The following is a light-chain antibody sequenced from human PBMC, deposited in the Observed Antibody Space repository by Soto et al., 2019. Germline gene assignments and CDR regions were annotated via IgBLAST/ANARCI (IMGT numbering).Light chain of an antibody. Sequence: TQMTQSPSSLSASVGDEVTITCRASQTIMTYLNWYQLKPGKPPRLLIYAASSLQSGVPSRFSGSGSGTDFTLTISRLQPEDFATYSCQQSYNSPPTFGQGTKVDIK. CDR2: AAS. CDR3: QQSYNSPPT. V-gene: IGKV1-39*01. J-gene: IGKJ1*01. CDR1: QTIMTY.